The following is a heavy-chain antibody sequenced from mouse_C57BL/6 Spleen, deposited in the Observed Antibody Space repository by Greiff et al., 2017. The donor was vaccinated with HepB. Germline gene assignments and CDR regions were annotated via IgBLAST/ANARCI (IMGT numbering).Heavy chain of an antibody. CDR2: IDPSDSYT. CDR1: GYTFTSYW. V-gene: IGHV1-59*01. CDR3: ARNYGSSYFDY. Sequence: QVQLQQPGAELVRPGTSVKLSCKASGYTFTSYWMHWVKQRPGQGLEWIGVIDPSDSYTNYNQKFKGQATLTVDTSSSTAYMQLSSLTSEDSAVYYCARNYGSSYFDYWGQGTTLTVSS. J-gene: IGHJ2*01. D-gene: IGHD1-1*01.